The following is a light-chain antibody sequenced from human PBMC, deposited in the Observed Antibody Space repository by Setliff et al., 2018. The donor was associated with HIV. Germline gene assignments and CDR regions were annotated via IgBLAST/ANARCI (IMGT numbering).Light chain of an antibody. V-gene: IGLV2-14*01. CDR3: SSYAITNTLP. CDR2: EVR. Sequence: QSVLTQPASVSGSPGQSITISCTGTSRDVGGYNYVSWYQQHPGKAPKLIIYEVRNRPSGVSSRFSGSKSGNTASLTISGLRTEDEADYYCSSYAITNTLPFGTGTKVTVL. J-gene: IGLJ1*01. CDR1: SRDVGGYNY.